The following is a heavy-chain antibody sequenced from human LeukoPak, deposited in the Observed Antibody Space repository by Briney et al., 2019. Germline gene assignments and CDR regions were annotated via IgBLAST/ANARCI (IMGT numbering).Heavy chain of an antibody. Sequence: GGSLRLSCAASGFTFTDYWMTWVRQVPGKGLEWVANINRAGIESYYVDSVKGRFTISRDNAKNSLYLQMNSLRAEDTAVYYCARLYYYDSSGYRPLVYWGQGTLVTVSS. D-gene: IGHD3-22*01. J-gene: IGHJ4*02. CDR3: ARLYYYDSSGYRPLVY. V-gene: IGHV3-7*01. CDR2: INRAGIES. CDR1: GFTFTDYW.